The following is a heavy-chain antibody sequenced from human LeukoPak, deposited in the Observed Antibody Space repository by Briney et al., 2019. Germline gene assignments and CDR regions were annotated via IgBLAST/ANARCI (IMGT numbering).Heavy chain of an antibody. Sequence: GASVKVSCKASGGTFSSYAISWVRQAPGQGLEWMGGIIPIFGTANYAQKFQGRVTITADESTSTAYMELSSLRSEDTAVYYCAREMLRFLEWSSYYYYGMDVWGQGTTVTVSS. V-gene: IGHV1-69*13. J-gene: IGHJ6*02. CDR1: GGTFSSYA. D-gene: IGHD3-3*01. CDR3: AREMLRFLEWSSYYYYGMDV. CDR2: IIPIFGTA.